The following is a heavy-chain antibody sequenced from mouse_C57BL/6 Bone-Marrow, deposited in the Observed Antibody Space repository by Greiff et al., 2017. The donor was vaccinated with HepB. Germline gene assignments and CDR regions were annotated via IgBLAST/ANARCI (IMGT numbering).Heavy chain of an antibody. CDR1: GYTFTDYY. CDR3: ARPSYCGRSCWYFDV. CDR2: IYPGSGNT. Sequence: QVQLQQSGAELVRPGASVKLSCKASGYTFTDYYINWVKQRPGQGLEWIARIYPGSGNTYYNEKFKGKATLTAEKSSSTAYMQLSSLTSEDSAVYFCARPSYCGRSCWYFDVWGTGTTVTVSS. J-gene: IGHJ1*03. D-gene: IGHD1-1*01. V-gene: IGHV1-76*01.